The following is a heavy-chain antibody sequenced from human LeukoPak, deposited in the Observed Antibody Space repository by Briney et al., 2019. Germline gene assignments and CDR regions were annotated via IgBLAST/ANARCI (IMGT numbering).Heavy chain of an antibody. V-gene: IGHV3-30*04. Sequence: GGSLRLSCAASGFTFSSYAMHWVRQAPGKGLEWVAVISYDGSNKYYADSVKGRFTISRDNSKNTLYLQMNSLRAEDTAVYYCARAGPGYCSSTSCSWIGQNYYYYYGMDVWGQGTTVTVSS. J-gene: IGHJ6*02. CDR1: GFTFSSYA. CDR2: ISYDGSNK. CDR3: ARAGPGYCSSTSCSWIGQNYYYYYGMDV. D-gene: IGHD2-2*01.